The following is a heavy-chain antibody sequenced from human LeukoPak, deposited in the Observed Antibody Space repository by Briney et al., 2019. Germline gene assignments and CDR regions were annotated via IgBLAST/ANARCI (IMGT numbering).Heavy chain of an antibody. Sequence: GGSLRLSCAASGFTFSSYGMRWVRQVPGKGLEWVAFIRYDGSNKYYADSVKGRFTISRDNSKNTLYLQMNSLRAEDTAVYYCAKEGKIVLMVYARFYFDYWGQGTLVTVSS. CDR2: IRYDGSNK. V-gene: IGHV3-30*02. J-gene: IGHJ4*02. CDR3: AKEGKIVLMVYARFYFDY. CDR1: GFTFSSYG. D-gene: IGHD2-8*01.